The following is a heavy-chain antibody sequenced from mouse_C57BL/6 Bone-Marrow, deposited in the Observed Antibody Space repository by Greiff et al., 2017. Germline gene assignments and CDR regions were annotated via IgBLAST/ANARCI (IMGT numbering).Heavy chain of an antibody. Sequence: EVQLVGSGGGLVQPGGSLSLSCAASGFTFTDYYMSWVRQPPGKALEWLGFIRNKANGYTTEYSASVKGRFTISRDNSQSILYLQMNALRAEDSATYYCARSYGYYFDYWGQGTSLTVSS. CDR2: IRNKANGYTT. CDR3: ARSYGYYFDY. V-gene: IGHV7-3*01. D-gene: IGHD2-2*01. J-gene: IGHJ2*03. CDR1: GFTFTDYY.